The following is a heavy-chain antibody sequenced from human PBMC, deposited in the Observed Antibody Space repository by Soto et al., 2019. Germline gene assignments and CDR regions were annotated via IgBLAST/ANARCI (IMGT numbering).Heavy chain of an antibody. D-gene: IGHD3-10*01. CDR1: GYTFTSYY. CDR2: INPSGGST. CDR3: AREAGLNYGRPFNWLDP. Sequence: PGESLKISCKGSGYTFTSYYMHWVRQAPGQGLEWMGIINPSGGSTSYAQKFQGRVTMTRDTSTSTVYMELSSLRSEDTAVYYCAREAGLNYGRPFNWLDPWGQGTLVTVSS. V-gene: IGHV1-46*01. J-gene: IGHJ5*02.